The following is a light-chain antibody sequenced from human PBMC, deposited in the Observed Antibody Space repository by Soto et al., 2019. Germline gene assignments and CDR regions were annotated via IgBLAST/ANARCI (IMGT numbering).Light chain of an antibody. CDR1: QDISNY. CDR3: QQYDNRPLT. Sequence: DIQMTQSPSSLSASVGDRVTITCQASQDISNYLNWYQQKPGKAPKLLIYDASNLETGVPSRFSRSGSWTDFTFTISSLQPEDIATYYCQQYDNRPLTFGGGTKVEIK. V-gene: IGKV1-33*01. CDR2: DAS. J-gene: IGKJ4*01.